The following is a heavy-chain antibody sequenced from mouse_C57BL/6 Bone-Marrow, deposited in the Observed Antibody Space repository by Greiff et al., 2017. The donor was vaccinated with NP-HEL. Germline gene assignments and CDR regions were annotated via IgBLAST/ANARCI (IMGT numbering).Heavy chain of an antibody. CDR2: IWRGGST. V-gene: IGHV2-5*01. J-gene: IGHJ1*03. Sequence: QVHVKQSGPGLVQPSQSLSITCTVSGFSLTSYGVHWVRQSPGKGLEWLGVIWRGGSTDYNAAFMSRLSITKDNSKSQVFFKMNSLQADDTAIYYCAPIYYDYGDWYFDVWGTGTTVTVSS. CDR3: APIYYDYGDWYFDV. CDR1: GFSLTSYG. D-gene: IGHD2-4*01.